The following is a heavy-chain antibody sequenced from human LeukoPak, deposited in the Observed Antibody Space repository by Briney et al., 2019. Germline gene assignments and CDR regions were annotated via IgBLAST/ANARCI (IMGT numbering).Heavy chain of an antibody. D-gene: IGHD2-15*01. CDR2: IKRKTNSYAT. Sequence: GGAPRISRAAPWVTLRGSAFHWGRHGSRERGGGVGPIKRKTNSYATAYAASVEGRFTISRDDSKNTAYLQMNSLKTEDTAVYYCTRRYCSGGSCSTPFDYWGQGTLVTVSS. CDR3: TRRYCSGGSCSTPFDY. J-gene: IGHJ4*02. V-gene: IGHV3-73*01. CDR1: WVTLRGSA.